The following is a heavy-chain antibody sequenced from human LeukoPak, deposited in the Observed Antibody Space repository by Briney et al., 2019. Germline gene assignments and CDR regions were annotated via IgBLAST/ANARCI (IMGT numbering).Heavy chain of an antibody. CDR2: INSDGSST. D-gene: IGHD5-12*01. CDR3: ARGQSGYDVSFYYYYMDV. V-gene: IGHV3-74*01. Sequence: GGSLRLSCAASGFTFSSYWMHWVRQAPGKGLVWVSRINSDGSSTSYADSVKGRFTISRDNAKNTLYLQMNSLRAEDTAVYYCARGQSGYDVSFYYYYMDVWGKGTTVTVSS. J-gene: IGHJ6*03. CDR1: GFTFSSYW.